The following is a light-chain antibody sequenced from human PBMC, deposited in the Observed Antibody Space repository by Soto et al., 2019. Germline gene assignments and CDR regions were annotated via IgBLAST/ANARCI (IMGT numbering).Light chain of an antibody. CDR1: NIASRN. CDR2: RDS. CDR3: QVWDSSTVV. V-gene: IGLV3-9*01. Sequence: SSELTQPLSVSVALGQTARITCGGINIASRNVHWYQQKPGQAPVLVIYRDSNRPSGIPERFSGSNSGNTATLTISRAQAGDEADYYCQVWDSSTVVFGGGTKLTVL. J-gene: IGLJ2*01.